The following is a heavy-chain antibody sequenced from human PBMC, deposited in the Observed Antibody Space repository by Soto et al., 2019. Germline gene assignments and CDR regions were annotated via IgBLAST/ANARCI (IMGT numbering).Heavy chain of an antibody. Sequence: QVQLQESGPGLVKPSQTLSLTCSVSGGSITRRGDYWSWIRQVPGKGLEWIGYVYYTGSTYYNPSLESRVSISVDTSKTHFSLRLISVTAADAAVYFCARPHLERYRFDLWGQGTLVTVSS. CDR3: ARPHLERYRFDL. V-gene: IGHV4-31*03. CDR2: VYYTGST. CDR1: GGSITRRGDY. D-gene: IGHD1-1*01. J-gene: IGHJ4*02.